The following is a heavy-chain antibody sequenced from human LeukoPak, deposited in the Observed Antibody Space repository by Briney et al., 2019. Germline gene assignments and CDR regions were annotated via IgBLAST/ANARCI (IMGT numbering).Heavy chain of an antibody. Sequence: ASVKVSRKASGYTFTSYGISWVRQAPGQGREWMGWISAYNGITNYAQKLQGRVTMTTDTSTSTAYMELRSLRSDDTAVYYCARPLSGSDLYVDAFDIWGQGTMVTVSS. CDR3: ARPLSGSDLYVDAFDI. CDR1: GYTFTSYG. CDR2: ISAYNGIT. V-gene: IGHV1-18*01. J-gene: IGHJ3*02. D-gene: IGHD1-26*01.